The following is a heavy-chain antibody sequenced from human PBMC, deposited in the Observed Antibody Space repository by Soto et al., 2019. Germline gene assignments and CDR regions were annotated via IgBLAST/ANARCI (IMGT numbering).Heavy chain of an antibody. CDR2: ISSSSTI. CDR1: GFTFSSYS. D-gene: IGHD3-22*01. V-gene: IGHV3-48*01. Sequence: EVQLVESGGGLVQPGGSLRLSCAASGFTFSSYSMNWVRQAPGKGLEWVSYISSSSTIYYADSVKGRFTISRDNAKNSLYLQMNSLRAEDTAVSYCAREGDSSGWYNWFDPWGQGTLVTVSS. CDR3: AREGDSSGWYNWFDP. J-gene: IGHJ5*02.